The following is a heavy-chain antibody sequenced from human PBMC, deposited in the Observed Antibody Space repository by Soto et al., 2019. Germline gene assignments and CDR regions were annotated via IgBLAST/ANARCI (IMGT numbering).Heavy chain of an antibody. CDR2: ISYNGRNE. CDR1: GFTFSGYA. V-gene: IGHV3-30-3*01. Sequence: PGGSLRLSCEASGFTFSGYAIHWVRQAPGKGLEWVAIISYNGRNEYYADSVRGRFTISRDNSKNTFHLQLNSLRAEDTAVYYCARALSASSHYFDYWGQGTLVTVSS. D-gene: IGHD2-15*01. CDR3: ARALSASSHYFDY. J-gene: IGHJ4*02.